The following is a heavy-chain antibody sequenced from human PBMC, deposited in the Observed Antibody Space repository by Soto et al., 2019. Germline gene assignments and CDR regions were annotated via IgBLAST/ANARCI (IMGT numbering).Heavy chain of an antibody. J-gene: IGHJ6*02. CDR2: IIPIFDTA. V-gene: IGHV1-69*12. D-gene: IGHD2-2*01. Sequence: QVQLVQSGAEVKKPGSSVKVSCKASGGTFSSYAISWVRQAPGQGLEWMGGIIPIFDTANYTQKVQGRVTNTADESKXTXYXXVSSLSTEDTAVYYCARHDCISSSCYYYYYYGMDVWGQGTTVTVS. CDR3: ARHDCISSSCYYYYYYGMDV. CDR1: GGTFSSYA.